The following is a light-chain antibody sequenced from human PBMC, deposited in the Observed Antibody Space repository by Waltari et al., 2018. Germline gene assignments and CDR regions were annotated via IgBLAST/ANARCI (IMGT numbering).Light chain of an antibody. CDR3: SSYTNSGTFVV. Sequence: QSALTQPASVSGSPGQLISISCTGTSSDIGAYTFVSWSQHHPGTVPKLLIYDVTPRSSGVSGHFSGSKSGNTASLSISGLRAEDEATYYCSSYTNSGTFVVFGGGTKLTVL. CDR2: DVT. CDR1: SSDIGAYTF. J-gene: IGLJ2*01. V-gene: IGLV2-14*03.